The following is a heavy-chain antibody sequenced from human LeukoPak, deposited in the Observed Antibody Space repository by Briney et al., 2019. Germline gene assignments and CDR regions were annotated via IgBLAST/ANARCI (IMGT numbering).Heavy chain of an antibody. CDR2: IYSGGST. CDR1: GFTVSSNY. CDR3: ARGRHTEADAFDI. J-gene: IGHJ3*02. Sequence: GGSLRLSCAASGFTVSSNYMSWVRQAPGKGLEWVSVIYSGGSTYYADSVKGRFTISRDNSKNTLYLQMNSLRAEDTAVYYCARGRHTEADAFDIWGQGTMVTVSS. V-gene: IGHV3-66*01. D-gene: IGHD2-2*02.